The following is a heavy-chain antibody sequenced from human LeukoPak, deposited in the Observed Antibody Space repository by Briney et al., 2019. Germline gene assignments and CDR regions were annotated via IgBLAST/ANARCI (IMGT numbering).Heavy chain of an antibody. V-gene: IGHV3-21*04. CDR2: ISSSSSYI. D-gene: IGHD3-10*01. Sequence: GGSLRLSCAASGFTFSSYSMNWVRQAPEKGLEWVSSISSSSSYIYYADSVKGRFTISRDNSKNTLYLQMNSLRAEDTAVYYCAKDLSWFGGSLATFGYWGQGTLATVSS. CDR3: AKDLSWFGGSLATFGY. CDR1: GFTFSSYS. J-gene: IGHJ4*02.